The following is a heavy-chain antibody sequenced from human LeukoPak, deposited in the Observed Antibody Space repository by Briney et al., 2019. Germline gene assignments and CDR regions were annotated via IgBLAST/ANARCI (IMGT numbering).Heavy chain of an antibody. J-gene: IGHJ3*02. CDR3: AKGGDYDILTAYYGAFDI. V-gene: IGHV3-30*02. Sequence: PGGSLRLSCAASGFTFSSYGMHWVRQAPGKGLEWVAFIRYDGSNKYYADSVKGRFTISRDNSKNTLYLQMNSLRAEDTAVYYCAKGGDYDILTAYYGAFDIWGQGTMVTVSS. CDR2: IRYDGSNK. D-gene: IGHD3-9*01. CDR1: GFTFSSYG.